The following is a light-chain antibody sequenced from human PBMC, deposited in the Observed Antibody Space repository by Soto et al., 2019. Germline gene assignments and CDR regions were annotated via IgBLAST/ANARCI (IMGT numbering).Light chain of an antibody. J-gene: IGLJ2*01. CDR2: QDT. Sequence: SYELTQPPSVSVSPGQTASITCSGDKSGDKYACWYQQKPGQSPVVVIYQDTKRPSGIPERFSGSNSGNTATLTISGTQAMDEADYYCQVWDSSTAVVFGGGTKLTVL. CDR1: KSGDKY. CDR3: QVWDSSTAVV. V-gene: IGLV3-1*01.